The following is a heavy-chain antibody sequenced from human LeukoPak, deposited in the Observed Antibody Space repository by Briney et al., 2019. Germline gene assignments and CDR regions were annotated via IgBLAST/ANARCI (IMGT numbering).Heavy chain of an antibody. Sequence: GGSLRLSCAASGFTFSGSAMHWVRQASGKGLEWVGRIRSKANSYATAYAASVKGRFTISRDDSKNTAYLQMNSLKTEDTAVYYCTRQADIVVVPAAFRSNYYYYMDVWGKGTTVTVSS. D-gene: IGHD2-2*01. CDR2: IRSKANSYAT. J-gene: IGHJ6*03. CDR3: TRQADIVVVPAAFRSNYYYYMDV. V-gene: IGHV3-73*01. CDR1: GFTFSGSA.